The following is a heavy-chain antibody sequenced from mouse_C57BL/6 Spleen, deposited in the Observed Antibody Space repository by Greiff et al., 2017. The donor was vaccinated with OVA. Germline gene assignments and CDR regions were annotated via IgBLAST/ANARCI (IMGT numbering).Heavy chain of an antibody. J-gene: IGHJ3*01. V-gene: IGHV1-64*01. CDR1: GYTFTSYW. CDR3: ARGGVYDGYPWFAY. Sequence: VQLQQPGAELVKPGASVKLSCKASGYTFTSYWMHWVKQRPGQGLEWIGMIHPNSGSTNYNEKFKSKATLTVDKSSSTAYMQLSSLTSEDSAVYYCARGGVYDGYPWFAYWGQGTLVTVSA. D-gene: IGHD2-3*01. CDR2: IHPNSGST.